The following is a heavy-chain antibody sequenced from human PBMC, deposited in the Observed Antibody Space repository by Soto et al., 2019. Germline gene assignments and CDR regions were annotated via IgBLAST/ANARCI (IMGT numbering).Heavy chain of an antibody. Sequence: EVQLVESGGGLVKPGGSLRLSCAASGFTVTNAWMSWVRQAPGKGLEWVGRIKGKTEGGTTDYAAPVRGRFTMSRDDSRNTLYLQMNSLKTDDTAVYYCTTVPSGWRAPGGWGQGTLVTVSS. CDR1: GFTVTNAW. V-gene: IGHV3-15*01. CDR3: TTVPSGWRAPGG. CDR2: IKGKTEGGTT. J-gene: IGHJ4*02. D-gene: IGHD3-3*01.